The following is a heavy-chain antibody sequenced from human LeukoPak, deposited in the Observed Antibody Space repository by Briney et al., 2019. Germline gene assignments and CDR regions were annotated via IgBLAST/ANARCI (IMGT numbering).Heavy chain of an antibody. V-gene: IGHV1-2*02. CDR1: GYTFTGYY. J-gene: IGHJ3*02. CDR3: ASSDTYDFWSGYLDAFDI. D-gene: IGHD3-3*01. Sequence: AAVKVSCKASGYTFTGYYMHWVRQAPGQGLEWMGWINPNSGGTNYAQKFQGRVTMTRDTSISTAYMELSRLRSDDTAVYYCASSDTYDFWSGYLDAFDIWGQGTMVTVS. CDR2: INPNSGGT.